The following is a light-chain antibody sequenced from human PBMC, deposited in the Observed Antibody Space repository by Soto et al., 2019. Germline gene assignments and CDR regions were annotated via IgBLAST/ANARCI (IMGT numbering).Light chain of an antibody. CDR2: AAS. V-gene: IGKV1-39*01. Sequence: DIQMTQSPSSLSASVGDRVTITCRASRSISNYLHWYQQKPGKAPKLLIYAASSLQSGVPSRFSGSGPGTDFTLTISSLQPEDFATYYCQQSYSIQYTFGQGTKLEIK. J-gene: IGKJ2*01. CDR3: QQSYSIQYT. CDR1: RSISNY.